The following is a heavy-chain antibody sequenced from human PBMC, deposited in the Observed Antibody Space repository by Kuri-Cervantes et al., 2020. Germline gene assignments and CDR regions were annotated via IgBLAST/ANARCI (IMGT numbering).Heavy chain of an antibody. J-gene: IGHJ6*02. V-gene: IGHV3-15*01. D-gene: IGHD6-6*01. CDR3: ALSKQLVGDGGYYYYYGMDV. CDR2: IKSKTDGGTT. CDR1: GFTFNSYG. Sequence: GESLKISCAASGFTFNSYGMHWVRQAPGKGLEWVGRIKSKTDGGTTDYAAPVKGRFTISRDDSKNTLYLQMNSLKTEDTAVYYCALSKQLVGDGGYYYYYGMDVWGQGTTVTVSS.